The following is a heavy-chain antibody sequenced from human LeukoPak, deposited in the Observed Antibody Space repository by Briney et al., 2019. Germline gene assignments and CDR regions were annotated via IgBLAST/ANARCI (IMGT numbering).Heavy chain of an antibody. CDR2: ISYSGST. V-gene: IGHV4-61*01. D-gene: IGHD1-1*01. CDR3: VRGGPENDNWRYYVDF. J-gene: IGHJ4*02. Sequence: SETLSLTCTVSGDSINSINKYYWSWIRQSPGKGLEWIGYISYSGSTNYKPSLKSRVTISVDTSKNQFSLKMTSVTAADTAVYYCVRGGPENDNWRYYVDFWGQGSLVTVSS. CDR1: GDSINSINKYY.